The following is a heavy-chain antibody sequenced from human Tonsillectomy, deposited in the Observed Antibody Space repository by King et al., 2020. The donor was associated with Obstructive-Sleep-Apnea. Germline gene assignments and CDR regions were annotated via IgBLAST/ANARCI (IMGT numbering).Heavy chain of an antibody. CDR1: GFTFSDYY. V-gene: IGHV3-11*01. CDR3: ARYGMTTVTKTTPHSYFDL. Sequence: QLVQSGGGLVKPGGSLRLSCAASGFTFSDYYMSWIRQAPGKGLEWVSYISSSGSTIYYADSVKGRFTISRDNAKNSLYLQMNSLRAEDTAVYYCARYGMTTVTKTTPHSYFDLWGRGTLVTVSS. CDR2: ISSSGSTI. D-gene: IGHD4-17*01. J-gene: IGHJ2*01.